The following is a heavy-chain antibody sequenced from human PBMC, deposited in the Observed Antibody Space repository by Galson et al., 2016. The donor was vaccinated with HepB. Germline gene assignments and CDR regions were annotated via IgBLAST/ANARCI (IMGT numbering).Heavy chain of an antibody. J-gene: IGHJ5*02. Sequence: PSETLSLTCTVSGGSISSGGYYWSWIRQHPGKGLEWIGYIYYNGRTYYNPSLQSRVTISVGTSKNQFSLKLSSVTAADTAVYYCAALWWIPTWGQGPLVTVSS. D-gene: IGHD2-21*01. CDR2: IYYNGRT. CDR1: GGSISSGGYY. V-gene: IGHV4-31*03. CDR3: AALWWIPT.